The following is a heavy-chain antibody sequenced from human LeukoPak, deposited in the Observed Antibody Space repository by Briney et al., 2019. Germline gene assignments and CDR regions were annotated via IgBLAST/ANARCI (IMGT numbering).Heavy chain of an antibody. CDR3: AKEEARGAFDI. Sequence: GRSLRLSCAASGFTFDDYAMHWVRQAPGKGLEWVSGISWNSGSIVYADSVKGRFTISRDKAKNSLYLQMNSLRAEVTALYYCAKEEARGAFDIWGQGTMVTVSS. CDR1: GFTFDDYA. J-gene: IGHJ3*02. V-gene: IGHV3-9*01. CDR2: ISWNSGSI.